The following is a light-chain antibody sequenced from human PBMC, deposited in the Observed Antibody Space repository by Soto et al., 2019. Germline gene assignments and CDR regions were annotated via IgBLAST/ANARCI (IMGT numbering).Light chain of an antibody. CDR3: LLAYNGARV. V-gene: IGLV7-46*01. CDR1: TGAVASGHF. Sequence: AVVTQEPSLTVSPGGTVTLTCGSSTGAVASGHFPYWFQQRPGQAPTSLIYDVSNKHPWTPARFSGSLLGGKAALTLSGAQPEDEAEYYCLLAYNGARVFGGGTKLTVL. J-gene: IGLJ3*02. CDR2: DVS.